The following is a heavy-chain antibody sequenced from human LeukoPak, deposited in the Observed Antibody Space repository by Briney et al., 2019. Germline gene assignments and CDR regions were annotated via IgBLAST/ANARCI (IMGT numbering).Heavy chain of an antibody. CDR3: ARDSGPLYYYDSSGYTFDH. Sequence: PGRSLRLSCAASGFTLSSYAKQWVRQAPGKGLERVAVISYEGSNKYYADPVKGRFTISRDNSKNTLYLQMNSLRAEDTAVYYCARDSGPLYYYDSSGYTFDHWGQGTLVTVSS. J-gene: IGHJ4*02. CDR2: ISYEGSNK. CDR1: GFTLSSYA. V-gene: IGHV3-30-3*01. D-gene: IGHD3-22*01.